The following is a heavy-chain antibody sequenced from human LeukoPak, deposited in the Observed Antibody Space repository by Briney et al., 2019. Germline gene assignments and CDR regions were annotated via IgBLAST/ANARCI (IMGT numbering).Heavy chain of an antibody. D-gene: IGHD5-18*01. V-gene: IGHV3-11*04. CDR1: GFTFSDYY. CDR2: ISSSGSTI. Sequence: PGGSLRLSCAASGFTFSDYYMSWIRQAPGKGLEWVSYISSSGSTIYYADSVKGRFTISGDNAKNSLYLQMNSLRAEDTAVYYCAKVSTANTAMVHYYYYGMDVWGQGTTVTVSS. J-gene: IGHJ6*02. CDR3: AKVSTANTAMVHYYYYGMDV.